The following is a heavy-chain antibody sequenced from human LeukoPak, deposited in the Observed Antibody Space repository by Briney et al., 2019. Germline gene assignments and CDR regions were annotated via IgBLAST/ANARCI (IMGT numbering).Heavy chain of an antibody. V-gene: IGHV3-23*01. Sequence: GGSLRLSCAASGFTFSNWAITWVRQAPGLGLEWVSSITADGGVTYYADSVKGRFTVSRDNSKNTLYLQMNSLRAEDTALYYCASAAGPFDNWGQGTLVTVSS. CDR1: GFTFSNWA. J-gene: IGHJ4*02. CDR2: ITADGGVT. CDR3: ASAAGPFDN. D-gene: IGHD6-19*01.